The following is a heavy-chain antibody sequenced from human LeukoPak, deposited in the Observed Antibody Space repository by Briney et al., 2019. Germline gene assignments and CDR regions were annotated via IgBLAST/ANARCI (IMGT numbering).Heavy chain of an antibody. Sequence: SQTQSLTCTVSGGSISSGDYYWSWIRQPPGKGLEWIGYIYYSGSTYYNPSLKSRVTISVDTSKNQFSLKLSSVTAADTAVYYCARDGGGGSLGDIWGQGTMVTVSS. J-gene: IGHJ3*02. CDR1: GGSISSGDYY. D-gene: IGHD2-15*01. V-gene: IGHV4-30-4*01. CDR2: IYYSGST. CDR3: ARDGGGGSLGDI.